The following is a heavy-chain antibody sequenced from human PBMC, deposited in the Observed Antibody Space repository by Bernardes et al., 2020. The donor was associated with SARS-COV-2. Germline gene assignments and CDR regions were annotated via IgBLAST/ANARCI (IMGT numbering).Heavy chain of an antibody. CDR2: ISAVGGGT. CDR3: AKHTGYSSTAMDV. V-gene: IGHV3-23*01. D-gene: IGHD6-13*01. CDR1: GFNFSNNA. Sequence: GGSLRLSCAASGFNFSNNAMSWARQAPGKGLEWVASISAVGGGTYYAESMKGRFTICRENSKNTQYLQMNTRRAEDTAVDYCAKHTGYSSTAMDVWSKGTTVTVSS. J-gene: IGHJ6*04.